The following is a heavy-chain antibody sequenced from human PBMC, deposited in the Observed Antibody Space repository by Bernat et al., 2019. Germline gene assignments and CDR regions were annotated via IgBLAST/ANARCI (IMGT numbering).Heavy chain of an antibody. CDR1: GFTFSSYE. J-gene: IGHJ4*02. V-gene: IGHV3-48*03. CDR2: ISSSGSTI. D-gene: IGHD2-8*01. CDR3: GMADKRYYFDY. Sequence: EVQLVESGGGLVQPGGSLRLSCAASGFTFSSYEMNWVRQAPGKGLEWVSYISSSGSTIYYADSVKVRFTISRDNAKNSLYLQMNSLRAEDTAVYYCGMADKRYYFDYWGQGTLVTVSS.